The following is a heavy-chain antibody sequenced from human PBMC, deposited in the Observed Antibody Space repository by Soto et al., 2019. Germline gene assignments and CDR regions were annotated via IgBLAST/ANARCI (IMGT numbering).Heavy chain of an antibody. V-gene: IGHV3-30*04. CDR3: AKDQYYDFWSGYYSFFDY. CDR1: GFTFSSYA. D-gene: IGHD3-3*01. CDR2: ISYDGILK. Sequence: PGGSLRLSCAASGFTFSSYAMHWVRQAPGKGLEWVAIISYDGILKYYADPVKGRFTISRDTSKNTLYLQMNSLRAEDTAVYYCAKDQYYDFWSGYYSFFDYWGQGTLVTVSS. J-gene: IGHJ4*02.